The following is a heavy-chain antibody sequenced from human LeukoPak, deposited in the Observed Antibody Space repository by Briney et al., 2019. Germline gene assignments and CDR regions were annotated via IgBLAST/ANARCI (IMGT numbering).Heavy chain of an antibody. V-gene: IGHV3-33*01. D-gene: IGHD3-9*01. J-gene: IGHJ6*02. Sequence: GGSLRLSCAASVFTFSSYGMHWVRQAPGKGLEWVAVIWYDGSNKYYADSVKGRFTISRDNSKNTLYLQMNSLRAEDTAVYYCARDVRYFDWFYDMDVWGQGTTVTVSS. CDR2: IWYDGSNK. CDR1: VFTFSSYG. CDR3: ARDVRYFDWFYDMDV.